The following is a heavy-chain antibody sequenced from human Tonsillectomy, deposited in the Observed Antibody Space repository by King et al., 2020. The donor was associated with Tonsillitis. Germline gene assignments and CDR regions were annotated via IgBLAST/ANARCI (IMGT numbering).Heavy chain of an antibody. CDR3: AREGRDYYGSASYYNWFDP. CDR1: GYSISSGHY. Sequence: QLQESGPGLVKPSETLSLTCAVSGYSISSGHYWGWIRQPPGKGLEWIGSIYHSGSTYYNPSLKSRVTISVDTFKNQFSLNLSSVTAADTAVFYCAREGRDYYGSASYYNWFDPWGQGTLVTVSS. V-gene: IGHV4-38-2*02. J-gene: IGHJ5*02. CDR2: IYHSGST. D-gene: IGHD3-10*01.